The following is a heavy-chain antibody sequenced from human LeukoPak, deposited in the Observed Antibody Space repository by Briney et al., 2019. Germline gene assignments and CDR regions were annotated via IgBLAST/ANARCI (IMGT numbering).Heavy chain of an antibody. CDR2: ISAYNGNT. Sequence: ASVKVSCKASGYTFTSYGISWVRQAPEQGLEWMGWISAYNGNTNYAQKLQGRVTMTTDTSTSTAYMELRSLRSDDTAVYYCARVHCSGGSCYSGSAWVDYWGQGTLVTVSS. J-gene: IGHJ4*02. CDR3: ARVHCSGGSCYSGSAWVDY. D-gene: IGHD2-15*01. CDR1: GYTFTSYG. V-gene: IGHV1-18*01.